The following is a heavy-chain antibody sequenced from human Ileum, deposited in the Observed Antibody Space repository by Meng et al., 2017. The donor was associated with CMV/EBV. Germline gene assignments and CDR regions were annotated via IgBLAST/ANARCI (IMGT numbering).Heavy chain of an antibody. J-gene: IGHJ4*02. CDR1: VGSIRNYY. CDR2: IYTGGSP. V-gene: IGHV4-4*07. D-gene: IGHD3-22*01. Sequence: QVQLTEPGPGLVKPSVTLSLTCTVSVGSIRNYYWSWIRQPAGKGLEWIGRIYTGGSPNYNPSLYSRVTMSLDTSKNQFSLKLNSVTAADTAVYYCARLNYYDSREFDYWGQGTLVTVSS. CDR3: ARLNYYDSREFDY.